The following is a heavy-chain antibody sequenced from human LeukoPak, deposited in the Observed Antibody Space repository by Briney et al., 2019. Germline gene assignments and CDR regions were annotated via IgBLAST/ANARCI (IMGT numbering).Heavy chain of an antibody. CDR1: GFTFSSYA. Sequence: GGCLRLSCAASGFTFSSYAMHWVRQAPGKGLEWVAFIRYDGTSKYYADSVRGRFTISRDNSKNTLYLQMNSLRAEDTAVYYCAKGQQQLIDYWGQGTLVTASS. D-gene: IGHD6-13*01. V-gene: IGHV3-30*02. CDR3: AKGQQQLIDY. J-gene: IGHJ4*02. CDR2: IRYDGTSK.